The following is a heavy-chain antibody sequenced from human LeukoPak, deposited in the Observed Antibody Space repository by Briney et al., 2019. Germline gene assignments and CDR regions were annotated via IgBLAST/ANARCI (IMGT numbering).Heavy chain of an antibody. CDR2: IYYSGST. J-gene: IGHJ4*02. V-gene: IGHV4-39*07. CDR1: GGSISSSSYY. D-gene: IGHD6-13*01. CDR3: ARDRKGGSWYHYFDY. Sequence: PSETLSLTCTVSGGSISSSSYYWGWIRQPPGKGLEWIGSIYYSGSTYYNPSLKSRVTISVDTSKNQFSLKLSSVTAADTAVYYCARDRKGGSWYHYFDYWGQGTLVTVSS.